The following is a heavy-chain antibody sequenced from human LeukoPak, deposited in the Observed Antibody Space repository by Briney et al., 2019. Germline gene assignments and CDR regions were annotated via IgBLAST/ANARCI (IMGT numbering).Heavy chain of an antibody. D-gene: IGHD2-21*02. J-gene: IGHJ4*02. CDR2: ICSGGAT. V-gene: IGHV3-53*01. CDR3: VTLYSTRVTDDY. CDR1: GFTVSSTY. Sequence: PGGSLRLSCAASGFTVSSTYVSWVRQAPGKGLEWVSVICSGGATYYADSVKGRFTISRDNFKNTVHLQMNSLRVEDTAVYYCVTLYSTRVTDDYWGQGTLVTVSS.